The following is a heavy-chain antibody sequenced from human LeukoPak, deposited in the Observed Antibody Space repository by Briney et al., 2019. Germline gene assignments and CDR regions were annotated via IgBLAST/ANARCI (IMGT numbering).Heavy chain of an antibody. D-gene: IGHD2-15*01. J-gene: IGHJ4*02. Sequence: GGSLRLSCAASGFTFSSYGMHWVRQAPGKGLEWVAVISYDGSNKYYADSVKGRFTISRDNSKNTLYLQMNSLRAEDTAVYYCAKDATGYFNYWGQGTLVTVSS. CDR2: ISYDGSNK. CDR3: AKDATGYFNY. V-gene: IGHV3-30*18. CDR1: GFTFSSYG.